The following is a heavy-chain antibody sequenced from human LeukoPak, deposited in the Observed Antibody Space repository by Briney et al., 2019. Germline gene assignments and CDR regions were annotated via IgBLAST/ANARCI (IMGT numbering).Heavy chain of an antibody. Sequence: GGSLRLSCAASGFTFRDYWMNWVRQAPGKGLEWVSYISSSSSTIYYADSVKGRFTISRDNAKNSLYLQMNSLRAEDTAVYYCAREEVQLWPRVDYWGQGTLVTVSS. CDR3: AREEVQLWPRVDY. V-gene: IGHV3-48*01. CDR2: ISSSSSTI. D-gene: IGHD5-18*01. CDR1: GFTFRDYW. J-gene: IGHJ4*02.